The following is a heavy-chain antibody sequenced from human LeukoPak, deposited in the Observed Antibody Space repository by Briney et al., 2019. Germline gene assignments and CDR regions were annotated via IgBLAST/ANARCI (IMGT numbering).Heavy chain of an antibody. D-gene: IGHD3-16*01. V-gene: IGHV4-30-2*02. J-gene: IGHJ6*02. CDR3: ARTPEMPVGGYYYYGMDV. CDR2: IYHSGST. Sequence: NSSETLSLTCTVSGGSISSGGYYWSWIRQPPGKGLEWIGYIYHSGSTYYNPSLKSRVTISVDTSKNQFSLKLSSVTAADTAVYYCARTPEMPVGGYYYYGMDVWGQGTTVTVSS. CDR1: GGSISSGGYY.